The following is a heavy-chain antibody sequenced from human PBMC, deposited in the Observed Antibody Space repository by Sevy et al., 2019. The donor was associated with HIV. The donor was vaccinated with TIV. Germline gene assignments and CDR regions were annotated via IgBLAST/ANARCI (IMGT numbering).Heavy chain of an antibody. Sequence: GGSLRLSCAASGFTFSSYAMSWVRQAPGKGLEWVSAISGSGGSTYYADSVKGRFTISRDNSKNTLYLQMNSLRAEDTAVYYCATSGPYQLLDQYYFDYWGQGTLVTVSS. V-gene: IGHV3-23*01. CDR2: ISGSGGST. CDR1: GFTFSSYA. CDR3: ATSGPYQLLDQYYFDY. D-gene: IGHD2-2*01. J-gene: IGHJ4*02.